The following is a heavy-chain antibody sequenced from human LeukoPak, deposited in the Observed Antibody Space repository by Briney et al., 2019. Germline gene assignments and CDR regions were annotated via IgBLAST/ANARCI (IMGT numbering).Heavy chain of an antibody. CDR3: ARVRTTVMYYFDY. CDR2: IYYSGST. J-gene: IGHJ4*02. CDR1: GGSFSGYY. Sequence: SETLSLTCAVYGGSFSGYYWSWIRQPPGKGLEWIGYIYYSGSTNYNPSLKSRVTISVDTSKNQFSLKLSSVTAADTAVYYCARVRTTVMYYFDYWGQGTLVTVSS. V-gene: IGHV4-59*01. D-gene: IGHD4-17*01.